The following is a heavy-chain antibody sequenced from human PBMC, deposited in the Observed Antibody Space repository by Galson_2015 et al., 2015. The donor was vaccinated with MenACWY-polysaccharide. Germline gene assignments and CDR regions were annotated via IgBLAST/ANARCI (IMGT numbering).Heavy chain of an antibody. J-gene: IGHJ4*02. CDR3: VKGGWADN. V-gene: IGHV3-23*01. Sequence: SLRLSCAASRFNFSIYVMTWVRQAPGKGLEWVSAISSGSDTAYYTDSVKGRFTISRDNSKDTLHLQMDSLRAEDTAVYYCVKGGWADNWGQGTLVTVSS. CDR1: RFNFSIYV. CDR2: ISSGSDTA. D-gene: IGHD1-26*01.